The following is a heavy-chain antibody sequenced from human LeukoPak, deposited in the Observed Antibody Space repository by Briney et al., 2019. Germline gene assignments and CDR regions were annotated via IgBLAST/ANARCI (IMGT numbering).Heavy chain of an antibody. CDR1: GLTVSSNY. CDR3: ARYYYDGRGYPYYFDY. D-gene: IGHD3-22*01. V-gene: IGHV3-53*01. J-gene: IGHJ4*02. Sequence: GGSLRLSCAASGLTVSSNYMSWVRQAPGKGLEWVSVLYSGGSTYYADSVKGRFTISRDNSKNTVYLQMNSLRAEDTAVYYCARYYYDGRGYPYYFDYWGQGTLVTVSS. CDR2: LYSGGST.